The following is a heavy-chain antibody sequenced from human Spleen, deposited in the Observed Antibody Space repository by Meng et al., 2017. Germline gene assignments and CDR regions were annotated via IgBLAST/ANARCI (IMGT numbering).Heavy chain of an antibody. Sequence: GESLKISCAASGFSFSNYAMHWVRQPPGKGLGWVAVISYDGSNKYYADSAKGRFTISRDNSKNTLYLQMNSLKPEDSAVYYCARDLLVAATTGDDYWGQGTLVTVSS. CDR2: ISYDGSNK. D-gene: IGHD2-15*01. J-gene: IGHJ4*02. CDR1: GFSFSNYA. CDR3: ARDLLVAATTGDDY. V-gene: IGHV3-30*01.